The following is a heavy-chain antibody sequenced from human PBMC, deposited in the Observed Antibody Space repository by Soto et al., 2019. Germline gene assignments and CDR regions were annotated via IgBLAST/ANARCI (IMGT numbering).Heavy chain of an antibody. D-gene: IGHD2-21*02. Sequence: ASVKVSCKASGYTFTSYGISWVRQAPGQGLEWMGWISAYNGNTNYAQKLQGRVTMTTDTSTSTAYMELRSLRSDDTAVYYCARVSHIVVVTASRDFDCWGQGTLVTVSS. J-gene: IGHJ4*02. V-gene: IGHV1-18*04. CDR1: GYTFTSYG. CDR2: ISAYNGNT. CDR3: ARVSHIVVVTASRDFDC.